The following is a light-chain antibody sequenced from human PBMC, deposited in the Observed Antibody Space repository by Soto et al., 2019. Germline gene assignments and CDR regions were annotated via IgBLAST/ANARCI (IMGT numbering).Light chain of an antibody. V-gene: IGKV1-5*01. CDR1: QSIKKS. CDR2: AAS. CDR3: QQYNNYWT. Sequence: DVQMTQSPSSLSASVGDRVTITCRASQSIKKSLNWYQQKPGKAPKLLIFAASNLQSGAPSRFSGTGSGTEITLTISSLQPDDFATYYCQQYNNYWTFGQGTKVDIK. J-gene: IGKJ1*01.